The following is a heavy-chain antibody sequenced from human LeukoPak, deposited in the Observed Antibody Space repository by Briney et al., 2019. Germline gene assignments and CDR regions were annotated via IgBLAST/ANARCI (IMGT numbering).Heavy chain of an antibody. D-gene: IGHD2-15*01. V-gene: IGHV4-31*11. Sequence: PSETLSLTCAVSGASISSGGYYWSWIRQHPGKGLEWIGYIYYSGSTYYNPSLKSRVTISVDTSKNQFSLKLSSVTAADTAVYYCARVPWCSGGSCYSPYYYGMDVWGQGTTVTVSS. CDR2: IYYSGST. J-gene: IGHJ6*02. CDR1: GASISSGGYY. CDR3: ARVPWCSGGSCYSPYYYGMDV.